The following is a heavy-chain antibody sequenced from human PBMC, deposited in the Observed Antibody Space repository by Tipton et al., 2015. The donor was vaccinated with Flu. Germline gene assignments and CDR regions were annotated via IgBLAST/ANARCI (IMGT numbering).Heavy chain of an antibody. J-gene: IGHJ4*02. CDR2: IIAIFGTT. Sequence: QLVQSGAEVRKPGSSVKVSCKASGGPFSSFSINWVRQAPGRGLEWMGGIIAIFGTTNYAQKFQGRVTITADESTSTVYMDLSSLRSEDTAVYYCARSSGYHYGYFDYWGQGTLVTVSS. V-gene: IGHV1-69*01. D-gene: IGHD3-22*01. CDR1: GGPFSSFS. CDR3: ARSSGYHYGYFDY.